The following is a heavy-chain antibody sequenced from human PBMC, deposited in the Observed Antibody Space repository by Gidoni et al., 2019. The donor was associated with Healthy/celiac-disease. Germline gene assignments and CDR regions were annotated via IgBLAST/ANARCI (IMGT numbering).Heavy chain of an antibody. V-gene: IGHV4-61*02. D-gene: IGHD6-13*01. CDR3: AREGLSEAGAYYFDY. CDR1: GDSISSGSSY. CDR2: IYISGST. Sequence: QVQLQESGPGLVKPSQTLSLTCTVSGDSISSGSSYWSWIRQPAGKGLEWIGRIYISGSTNYNPSLKSRVTISVDTSKNQFSLKLSSVTAADTAVYHCAREGLSEAGAYYFDYWGRGTLVTVSS. J-gene: IGHJ4*02.